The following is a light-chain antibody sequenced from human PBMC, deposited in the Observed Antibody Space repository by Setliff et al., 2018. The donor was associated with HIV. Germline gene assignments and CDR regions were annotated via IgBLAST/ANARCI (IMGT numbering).Light chain of an antibody. CDR2: KDS. CDR1: GSNIGKYT. Sequence: QSVLTQPPSASGTPGQRVTISCSGSGSNIGKYTVNWYQQFPGAAPRLLISKDSQRPSGVPDRFSASKSGTSASLAISGLQSEDVADYYCAAWDDSLTVLFGGGTKVTVL. CDR3: AAWDDSLTVL. V-gene: IGLV1-44*01. J-gene: IGLJ2*01.